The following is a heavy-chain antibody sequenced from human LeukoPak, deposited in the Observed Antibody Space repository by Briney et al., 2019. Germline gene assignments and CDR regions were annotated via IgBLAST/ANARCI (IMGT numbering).Heavy chain of an antibody. V-gene: IGHV3-7*01. D-gene: IGHD6-19*01. CDR2: INQDGSVR. CDR3: ARDPSTASAWFYFDL. Sequence: PGGSLRLSCAASGFIFGSSRMSWVRQATGKGLECVTHINQDGSVRYYVDSVKGRFTISRDNTKNSLYLQMNNLRVDDTAIYYCARDPSTASAWFYFDLRGQGTLVTVSS. J-gene: IGHJ4*02. CDR1: GFIFGSSR.